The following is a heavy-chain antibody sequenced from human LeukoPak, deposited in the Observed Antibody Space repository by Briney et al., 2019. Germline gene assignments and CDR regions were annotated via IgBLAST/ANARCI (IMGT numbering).Heavy chain of an antibody. CDR1: GFTFSDYY. V-gene: IGHV3-11*04. D-gene: IGHD5-18*01. Sequence: GGSLRLSCAASGFTFSDYYMSWIRQAPGKGLEWVSYISSSGSTIYYADSVKGRFTISRDNAKNTLYLQMNSLRAEDTAVYYCACGYSYNWFDPWGQGTLVTVSS. CDR3: ACGYSYNWFDP. CDR2: ISSSGSTI. J-gene: IGHJ5*02.